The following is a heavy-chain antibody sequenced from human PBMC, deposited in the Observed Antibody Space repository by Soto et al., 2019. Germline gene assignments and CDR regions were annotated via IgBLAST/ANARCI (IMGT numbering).Heavy chain of an antibody. V-gene: IGHV4-39*01. Sequence: QLQLQESGPGLVKPSETLSLTCTVSGGSISSSSYYWGWIRQPPGKGLEWIGSIYYSGSTYYNPSLKSPVTISVDTSKNQFSLKLSSVTAADTAVYYCARREDIVVVPAAMRGYFDYWGQGTLVTVSS. CDR3: ARREDIVVVPAAMRGYFDY. D-gene: IGHD2-2*01. CDR2: IYYSGST. CDR1: GGSISSSSYY. J-gene: IGHJ4*02.